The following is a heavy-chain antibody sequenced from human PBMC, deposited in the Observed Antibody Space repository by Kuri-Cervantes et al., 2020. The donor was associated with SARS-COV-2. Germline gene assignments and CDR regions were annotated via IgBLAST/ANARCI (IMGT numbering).Heavy chain of an antibody. D-gene: IGHD4-23*01. CDR1: GGSISSSSYY. J-gene: IGHJ6*02. CDR2: IYYSGST. CDR3: AGHPGAGGNPYYYGMDV. V-gene: IGHV4-39*01. Sequence: SETLSLTCTVSGGSISSSSYYWGWIRQPPGKGLEWIGSIYYSGSTYYNPSLKSRVTISVDTSKNQFSLKLSSVTAADTAVYYCAGHPGAGGNPYYYGMDVWGQGTTVTVSS.